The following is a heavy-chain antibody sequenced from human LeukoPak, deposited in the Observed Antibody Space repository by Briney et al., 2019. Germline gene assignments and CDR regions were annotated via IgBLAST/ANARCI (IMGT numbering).Heavy chain of an antibody. J-gene: IGHJ4*01. CDR1: GGSISSYY. CDR3: ARHMGLGYTYFYPYFDY. Sequence: SETLSLTCTVSGGSISSYYWSWIRQPPGEGLEWIGYIYYSGSTNYNPSLKSRVTISVDTSKNQFSLKLSSVTAAGTAVYYCARHMGLGYTYFYPYFDYWGQGTLVTVSS. CDR2: IYYSGST. D-gene: IGHD1-1*01. V-gene: IGHV4-59*08.